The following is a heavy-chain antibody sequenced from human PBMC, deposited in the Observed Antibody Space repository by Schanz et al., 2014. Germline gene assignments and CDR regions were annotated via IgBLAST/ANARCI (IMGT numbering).Heavy chain of an antibody. CDR1: GYTFTDYY. D-gene: IGHD1-26*01. CDR2: IFLNDGGT. V-gene: IGHV1-46*01. J-gene: IGHJ4*02. CDR3: ARERPRKGDFDY. Sequence: QVQLVQSGAEVKEPGASVKLSCKSSGYTFTDYYMQWVRQAPGQGLEWLGTIFLNDGGTHSAEKFQGRIIMTRDISTSTVYLDLSSLRSEDTAVYYCARERPRKGDFDYWGQGTLVTVSS.